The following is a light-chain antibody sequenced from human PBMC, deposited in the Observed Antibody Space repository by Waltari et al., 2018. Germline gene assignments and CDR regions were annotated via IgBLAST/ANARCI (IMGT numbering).Light chain of an antibody. V-gene: IGLV1-44*01. J-gene: IGLJ2*01. CDR3: TAWDSSLKGLL. CDR1: ASNIGSDT. Sequence: QSVLSQPPSASGTPGQRVSIPCSGSASNIGSDTVNWYQHLPATAPKLLISRDNLRPSGVPDRFSGSKSGTSASLAISGLQSEDEADYFCTAWDSSLKGLLFGGGTRLTVL. CDR2: RDN.